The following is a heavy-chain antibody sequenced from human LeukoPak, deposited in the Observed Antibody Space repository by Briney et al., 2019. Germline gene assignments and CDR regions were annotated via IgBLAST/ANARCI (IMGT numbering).Heavy chain of an antibody. V-gene: IGHV3-7*01. J-gene: IGHJ2*01. CDR3: VREWAHFDV. Sequence: GGSLRLSCAASGFTFSTHWMTWVRQAPGKGLEWVANIHKDGTEKYYVDSVKGRFTISRDNAKNSLYLQMNSLRAEDTAVYYCVREWAHFDVGGGGTRVTVSS. CDR2: IHKDGTEK. D-gene: IGHD1-26*01. CDR1: GFTFSTHW.